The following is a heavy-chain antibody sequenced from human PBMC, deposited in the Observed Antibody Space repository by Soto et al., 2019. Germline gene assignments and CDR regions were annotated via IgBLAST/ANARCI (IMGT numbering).Heavy chain of an antibody. CDR3: ARVVPGAEAWFGP. V-gene: IGHV1-18*01. CDR1: GYTFSNYC. D-gene: IGHD2-2*01. J-gene: IGHJ5*02. CDR2: ISLYSDGT. Sequence: ASVKVSCKSSGYTFSNYCITWVRQAPGQPLEWLGWISLYSDGTNYAQKFQGRVSMTTDTSTTTAYMELRSLRSDDTAVYYCARVVPGAEAWFGPWGQGTLVTVSS.